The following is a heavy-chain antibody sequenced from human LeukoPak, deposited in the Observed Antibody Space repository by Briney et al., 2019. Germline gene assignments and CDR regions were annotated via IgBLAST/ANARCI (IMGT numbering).Heavy chain of an antibody. CDR1: GYSFTSYW. D-gene: IGHD4-23*01. CDR3: ATYGGYISWRPLDY. J-gene: IGHJ4*02. CDR2: IYPDDSDT. V-gene: IGHV5-51*01. Sequence: GESLKISCKGSGYSFTSYWIGWVRQMPGKGLEWLGAIYPDDSDTRYSPSLQGQVIISADKSISTAYLQWNSLKASDTAIYYCATYGGYISWRPLDYWGQGTLVTVSS.